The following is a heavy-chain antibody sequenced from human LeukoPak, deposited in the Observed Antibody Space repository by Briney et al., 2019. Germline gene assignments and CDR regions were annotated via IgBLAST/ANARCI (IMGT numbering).Heavy chain of an antibody. CDR1: GFTFSSYW. D-gene: IGHD3-10*01. CDR2: IKQDGSEK. V-gene: IGHV3-7*01. CDR3: ARDSMVGSGSFDY. J-gene: IGHJ4*02. Sequence: GGSLRLSCSASGFTFSSYWMSWVRQAPGKGLEWVANIKQDGSEKYYVDSVKGRFTISRDNAKNSLYLQMNSLRAEDTAVYYCARDSMVGSGSFDYWGQGTLVTVSS.